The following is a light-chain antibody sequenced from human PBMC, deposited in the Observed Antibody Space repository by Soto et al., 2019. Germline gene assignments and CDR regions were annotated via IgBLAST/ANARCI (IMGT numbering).Light chain of an antibody. Sequence: PRSATGSPSQSVAISSRGTSSDTGDYNYVSWYQQHPGKAPKLMIYEVSKRPSGVPDRFSGSKSGNTASLTVSGLQAEDEADYYCSSYAGSDNYVFGTGTKVTVL. CDR3: SSYAGSDNYV. CDR1: SSDTGDYNY. J-gene: IGLJ1*01. CDR2: EVS. V-gene: IGLV2-8*01.